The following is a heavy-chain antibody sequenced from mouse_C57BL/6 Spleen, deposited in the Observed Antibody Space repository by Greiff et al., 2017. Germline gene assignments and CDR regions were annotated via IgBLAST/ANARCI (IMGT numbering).Heavy chain of an antibody. V-gene: IGHV10-1*01. CDR1: GFSFNTYA. CDR3: VRQGYGTEGFAY. D-gene: IGHD1-1*01. CDR2: IRSKSNNYAT. J-gene: IGHJ3*01. Sequence: EVKLVESGGGLVQPKGSLKLSCAASGFSFNTYAMNWVRQAPGKGLEWVARIRSKSNNYATYYADSVKDRFTISRDDSESMLYLQMNNLKTEDTAMYYCVRQGYGTEGFAYWGQGTLVTVSA.